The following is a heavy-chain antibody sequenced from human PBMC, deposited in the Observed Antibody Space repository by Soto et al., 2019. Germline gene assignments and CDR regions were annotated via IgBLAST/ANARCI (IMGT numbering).Heavy chain of an antibody. Sequence: EVQLLESGGGLVQPGGSLRLSCAASGITFSSYAMSWVRQAPGKGLEWVSAISGSGGSTYYADSVKGRYTISRDNSKNTLSLQMNSLRAEATAVYYCAKVEGYSYGYMGYWGRGTLVTVSS. D-gene: IGHD5-18*01. CDR2: ISGSGGST. CDR1: GITFSSYA. V-gene: IGHV3-23*01. J-gene: IGHJ4*02. CDR3: AKVEGYSYGYMGY.